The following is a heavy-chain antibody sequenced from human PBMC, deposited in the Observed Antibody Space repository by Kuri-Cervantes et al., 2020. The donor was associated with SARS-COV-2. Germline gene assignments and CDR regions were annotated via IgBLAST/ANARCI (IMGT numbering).Heavy chain of an antibody. D-gene: IGHD3-10*01. CDR3: VREAPGSASGITSFDL. J-gene: IGHJ2*01. V-gene: IGHV3-13*01. CDR2: IATSGDT. Sequence: GESLKISCAASGFTLSACDMHRVRQVTGKGLEWVSTIATSGDTYYLNSVKGRLTISRESARNSLYLQMNSLRVEDTAVYYCVREAPGSASGITSFDLWGRGTLVTVSS. CDR1: GFTLSACD.